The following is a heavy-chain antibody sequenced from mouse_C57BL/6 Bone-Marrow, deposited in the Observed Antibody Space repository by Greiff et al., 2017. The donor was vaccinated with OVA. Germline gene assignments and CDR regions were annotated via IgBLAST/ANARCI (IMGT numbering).Heavy chain of an antibody. CDR3: VRQLELGLGFAY. CDR2: IRSKSNNYAT. Sequence: EVKVVESGGGLVQPKGSLKLSCAASGFSFNTYAMNWVRQAPGKGLEWVARIRSKSNNYATYYADSVKDRFTISRDDSESMLYLQMNNLKTEDTAMYYCVRQLELGLGFAYWGQGTLVTVSA. D-gene: IGHD4-1*01. CDR1: GFSFNTYA. J-gene: IGHJ3*01. V-gene: IGHV10-1*01.